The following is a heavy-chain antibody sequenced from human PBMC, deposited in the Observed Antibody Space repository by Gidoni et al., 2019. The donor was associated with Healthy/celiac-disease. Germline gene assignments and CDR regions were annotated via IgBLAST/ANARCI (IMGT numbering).Heavy chain of an antibody. Sequence: QVQLQQWGAGLLKPSETLSLTCAVYGGSFSGYYWSWIRQPPGKGLEWIGEINHSGSTNYNPSLKSRVTISVDTSKNQFSLKLSSVPAADTAVYYCARGPHCSSTSCYFDYWGQGTLVTVSS. CDR2: INHSGST. CDR1: GGSFSGYY. J-gene: IGHJ4*02. CDR3: ARGPHCSSTSCYFDY. V-gene: IGHV4-34*01. D-gene: IGHD2-2*01.